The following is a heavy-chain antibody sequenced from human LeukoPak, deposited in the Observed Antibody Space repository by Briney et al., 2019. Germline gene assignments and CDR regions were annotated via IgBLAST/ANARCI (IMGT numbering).Heavy chain of an antibody. CDR3: ARVGEYGSGSYLLY. D-gene: IGHD3-10*01. CDR1: GYTFTGYY. Sequence: ASVKVSCKASGYTFTGYYMHWVRQAPGQGLEWMGWLNPNSGGTNYAQKLQGRVTMTRDTSISTAYMELSRLRSDDTAVYYCARVGEYGSGSYLLYWGQGTLVTVSS. J-gene: IGHJ4*02. CDR2: LNPNSGGT. V-gene: IGHV1-2*02.